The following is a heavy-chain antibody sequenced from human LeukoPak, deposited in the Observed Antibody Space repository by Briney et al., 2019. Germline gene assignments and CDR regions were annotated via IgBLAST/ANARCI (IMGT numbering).Heavy chain of an antibody. CDR3: AKRGNYYDSSGYSPPFDY. D-gene: IGHD3-22*01. Sequence: GGSLRLSCAASGFTFSSYAMSWVRQAPGKGLEWVSAISGSGGSTYYADYVRGRFTTSRDNSKNTLYLQMNSLRAEDTAVYYCAKRGNYYDSSGYSPPFDYWGQGTLVTVSS. CDR2: ISGSGGST. J-gene: IGHJ4*02. CDR1: GFTFSSYA. V-gene: IGHV3-23*01.